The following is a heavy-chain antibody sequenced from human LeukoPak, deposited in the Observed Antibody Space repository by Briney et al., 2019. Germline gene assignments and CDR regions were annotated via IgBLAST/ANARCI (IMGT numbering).Heavy chain of an antibody. CDR1: GFKFEDYG. Sequence: GGSLRLSCAASGFKFEDYGMTWVRQAPGKGLEWVSGINWNGGRTGYADSVKGRFTISRDNAENSLYLQMNSLRAEDTAVYYCSRGGWYYFDYWGQGTLVTVSS. CDR2: INWNGGRT. J-gene: IGHJ4*02. CDR3: SRGGWYYFDY. V-gene: IGHV3-20*04.